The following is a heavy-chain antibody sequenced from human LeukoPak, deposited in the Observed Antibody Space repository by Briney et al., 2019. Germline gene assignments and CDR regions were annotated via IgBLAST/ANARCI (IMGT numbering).Heavy chain of an antibody. CDR3: ARNPRLRRGIVVVPAAMFDP. V-gene: IGHV4-39*07. Sequence: SETLSLTCTVSGGSISSSSYYWSWIRQPPGKGLEWIGEINHSGSTNYNPSLKSRVTISVDTSKNQFSLKLSSVTAADTAAYYCARNPRLRRGIVVVPAAMFDPWGQGTLVTVSS. CDR1: GGSISSSSYY. J-gene: IGHJ5*02. CDR2: INHSGST. D-gene: IGHD2-2*01.